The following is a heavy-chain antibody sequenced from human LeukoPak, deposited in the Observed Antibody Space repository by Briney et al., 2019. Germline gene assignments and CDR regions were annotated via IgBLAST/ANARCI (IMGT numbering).Heavy chain of an antibody. CDR3: ARGWIEMPTVYFDY. CDR2: ISTYNCDT. D-gene: IGHD5-24*01. V-gene: IGHV1-18*01. Sequence: ASVKVSCKASDYTFTSYGISWVRQAPGQGLEWMGWISTYNCDTKYTQKLQFRITRTADTSTRTVYMELRSLKSDDTDVYYCARGWIEMPTVYFDYWGQGTLVSVFS. J-gene: IGHJ4*02. CDR1: DYTFTSYG.